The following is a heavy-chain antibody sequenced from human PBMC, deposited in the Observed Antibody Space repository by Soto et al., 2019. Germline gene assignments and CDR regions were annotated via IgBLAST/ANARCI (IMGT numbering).Heavy chain of an antibody. CDR1: GFTFSSYA. V-gene: IGHV3-23*01. D-gene: IGHD3-3*01. J-gene: IGHJ4*02. CDR2: ISGSGGST. CDR3: ARAIFGVVINSVDY. Sequence: GGSLRLSCAASGFTFSSYAMSWVRQAPGKGLEWVSAISGSGGSTYYADSVKGRFTISRDNSKNTLYLQMNSLRAEDTAVYYCARAIFGVVINSVDYWGQGTLVTVSS.